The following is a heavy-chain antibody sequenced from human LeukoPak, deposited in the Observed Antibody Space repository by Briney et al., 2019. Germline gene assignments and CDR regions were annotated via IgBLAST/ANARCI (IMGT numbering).Heavy chain of an antibody. Sequence: GGSLRLSCAASGFTFSDYYMSWIRQAPGKGLEWVSYISSSGSTIYYADSVKGRFTISRDNAKNSLYLQMNSLRAEDTAVYYRARDLSGWPETIDYWGQGTLVTVSS. CDR1: GFTFSDYY. J-gene: IGHJ4*02. CDR3: ARDLSGWPETIDY. CDR2: ISSSGSTI. V-gene: IGHV3-11*01. D-gene: IGHD6-19*01.